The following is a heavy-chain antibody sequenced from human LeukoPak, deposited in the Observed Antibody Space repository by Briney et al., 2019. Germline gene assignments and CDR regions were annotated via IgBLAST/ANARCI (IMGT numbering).Heavy chain of an antibody. CDR2: IYYSGNT. D-gene: IGHD2-8*01. CDR1: GYSISSGFY. CDR3: ARDNGGDDPPTLDY. Sequence: PSETLSLTCAVSGYSISSGFYWAWIRQPPGKGLEWLGIIYYSGNTYYNPSLKSRLTISVDTSKNEFSRKLSSVTAADTAVYYCARDNGGDDPPTLDYWGQGTLVTVSS. J-gene: IGHJ4*02. V-gene: IGHV4-38-2*02.